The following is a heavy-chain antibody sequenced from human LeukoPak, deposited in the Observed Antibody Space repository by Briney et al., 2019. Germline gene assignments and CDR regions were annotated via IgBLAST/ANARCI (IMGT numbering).Heavy chain of an antibody. CDR2: INPNSGGT. CDR1: GYTFTSYG. V-gene: IGHV1-2*02. CDR3: ATSEQTDTPPLV. J-gene: IGHJ3*01. D-gene: IGHD5-18*01. Sequence: GASVKASCKASGYTFTSYGISWVRQAPGQGLEWMGWINPNSGGTNYAQKFQGRVTMTRDTSISTAYMELSRLRSDDTAVYYCATSEQTDTPPLVWGQGTMVTVSS.